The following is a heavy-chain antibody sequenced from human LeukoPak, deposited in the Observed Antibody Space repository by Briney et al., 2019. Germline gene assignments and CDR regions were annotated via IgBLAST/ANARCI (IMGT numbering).Heavy chain of an antibody. CDR2: ISSSGSTM. CDR1: GFIFSDYY. J-gene: IGHJ4*02. Sequence: GGSLRLSCAASGFIFSDYYMSWIRQAPGKGLEWVSYISSSGSTMYYTDSVKGRFTISRDNAKDSMYLQMNSLGAEDTAVYYCARDPGSGYEEHFDYWGQGTLVTVSS. V-gene: IGHV3-11*01. D-gene: IGHD5-12*01. CDR3: ARDPGSGYEEHFDY.